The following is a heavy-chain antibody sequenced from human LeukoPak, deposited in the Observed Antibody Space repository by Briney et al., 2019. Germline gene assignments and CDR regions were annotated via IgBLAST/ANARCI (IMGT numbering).Heavy chain of an antibody. D-gene: IGHD6-13*01. CDR2: IYYTGST. V-gene: IGHV4-59*01. CDR3: ASSGWYGNWFDP. J-gene: IGHJ5*02. Sequence: SETLSLTCTVSGGSISSSYWSWIRQPPGKRLEWIGYIYYTGSTNYNPSLKSRVTISVDTSKNQFSLELSSVTAADTAVYYCASSGWYGNWFDPWGQGTLVTVSS. CDR1: GGSISSSY.